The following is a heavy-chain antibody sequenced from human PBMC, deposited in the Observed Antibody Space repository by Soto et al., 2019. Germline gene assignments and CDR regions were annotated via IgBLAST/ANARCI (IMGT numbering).Heavy chain of an antibody. J-gene: IGHJ6*02. D-gene: IGHD6-19*01. CDR1: GFTFSSYG. CDR2: ISYDGSNK. Sequence: GGSLRLSCAASGFTFSSYGMHWVRQAPGKGLERVAVISYDGSNKYYADSVKGRFTISRDNSKNTLYLQMNSLRAEDTAVYYCAKDLMAVDGDYYYYGMDVWGQGTTVTVSS. CDR3: AKDLMAVDGDYYYYGMDV. V-gene: IGHV3-30*18.